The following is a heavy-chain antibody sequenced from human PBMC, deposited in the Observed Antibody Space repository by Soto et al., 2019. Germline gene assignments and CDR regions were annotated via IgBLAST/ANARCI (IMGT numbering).Heavy chain of an antibody. CDR1: GFSLSTSGVG. J-gene: IGHJ4*02. CDR3: EHRIRYFDS. CDR2: IYCDDDK. V-gene: IGHV2-5*02. Sequence: QITLKESGPTLVKPTQTLTLTCTFSGFSLSTSGVGVGWIRQPPGKALEWLALIYCDDDKRYSPSLNSRLTLTKDPSKNHVVLTRTNMDPVDTAIHYGEHRIRYFDSWGQGTLCTVAA.